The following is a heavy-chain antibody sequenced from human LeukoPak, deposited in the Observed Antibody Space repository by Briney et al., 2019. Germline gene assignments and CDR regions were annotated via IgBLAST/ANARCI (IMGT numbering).Heavy chain of an antibody. CDR3: ARGGNWNSYYFAY. V-gene: IGHV4-61*09. D-gene: IGHD1-1*01. CDR2: ISTTGST. J-gene: IGHJ4*02. CDR1: GDSISSSNYY. Sequence: SETLSLTCTVSGDSISSSNYYWHWIRQPAGKGLEWIGHISTTGSTSYNPSLQSRVTISLDTPKNQFSLKMNSVTAADTAVYYCARGGNWNSYYFAYWGQGSLVTVSS.